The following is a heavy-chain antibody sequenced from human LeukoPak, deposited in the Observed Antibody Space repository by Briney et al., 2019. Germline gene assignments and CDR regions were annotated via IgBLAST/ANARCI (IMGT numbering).Heavy chain of an antibody. CDR1: GFTVSSNY. CDR3: ARDLTGSGSPLDY. V-gene: IGHV3-21*01. D-gene: IGHD3-10*01. J-gene: IGHJ4*02. CDR2: ISSSSRYI. Sequence: GGSLRLSCAASGFTVSSNYMSWVRQAPGKGLEWVSSISSSSRYIYYADSVKGRFTISRDNAKNSLYLQMNSLRVEDTAVYYCARDLTGSGSPLDYWGQGTLVTVSS.